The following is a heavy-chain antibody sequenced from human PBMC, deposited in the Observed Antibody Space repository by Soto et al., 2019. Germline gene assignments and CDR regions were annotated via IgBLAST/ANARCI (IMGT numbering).Heavy chain of an antibody. CDR3: ARDRSYYDSSGYYHRAFDI. J-gene: IGHJ3*02. V-gene: IGHV1-69*01. CDR1: GGTFSSYA. D-gene: IGHD3-22*01. CDR2: IIPIFGTA. Sequence: QVQLVQSGAEVKKPGSSVKVSCKASGGTFSSYAISWVRQAPGQGLEWMGGIIPIFGTANYAQKFQGRVTITADESTSTAYMELGSLRSEDTAVYYCARDRSYYDSSGYYHRAFDIWGQGTMVTVSS.